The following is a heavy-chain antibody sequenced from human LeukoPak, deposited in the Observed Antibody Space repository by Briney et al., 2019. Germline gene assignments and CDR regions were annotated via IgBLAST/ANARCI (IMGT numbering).Heavy chain of an antibody. CDR1: GYTFTSYS. V-gene: IGHV1-18*01. J-gene: IGHJ5*02. CDR2: ISAYNGNT. CDR3: ARGLEWLTRRHNWFDP. D-gene: IGHD3-3*01. Sequence: GASVKVSCKASGYTFTSYSFSWVRRAPGQGLEWMGWISAYNGNTNYAQKFQGRVTMTTDTSTRTAYMELRSLRSDDTAVYYCARGLEWLTRRHNWFDPWGQGTLVTVSS.